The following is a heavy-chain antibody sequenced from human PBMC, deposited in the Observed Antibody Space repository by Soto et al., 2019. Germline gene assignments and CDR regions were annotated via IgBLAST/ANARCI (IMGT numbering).Heavy chain of an antibody. J-gene: IGHJ1*01. CDR3: AKCGYDSSGRLLRYFQH. V-gene: IGHV4-39*01. CDR2: IYYSGST. D-gene: IGHD3-22*01. Sequence: PSETLSLTCTVSGGSISSSSYYWGWIRQPPGKGLEWIGSIYYSGSTYYNPSLKSRVTISVDTSKNQFSLKLSSVTAADTAVYYCAKCGYDSSGRLLRYFQHWGQGTLVTVSS. CDR1: GGSISSSSYY.